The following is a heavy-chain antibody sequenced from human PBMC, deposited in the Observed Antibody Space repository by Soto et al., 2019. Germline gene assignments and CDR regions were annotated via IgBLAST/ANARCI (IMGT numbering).Heavy chain of an antibody. V-gene: IGHV4-39*01. D-gene: IGHD5-12*01. Sequence: PSETLSLTCTVSGGSISSSSYYWGWIRQPPGKGLEWIGSIYYSGSTYYNPSLKSQVTISVDTSKNQFSLKLSSVTAADTAVYYCASLQIVATFFRVARGSDYFAYWGQGTLVPVSS. J-gene: IGHJ4*02. CDR2: IYYSGST. CDR3: ASLQIVATFFRVARGSDYFAY. CDR1: GGSISSSSYY.